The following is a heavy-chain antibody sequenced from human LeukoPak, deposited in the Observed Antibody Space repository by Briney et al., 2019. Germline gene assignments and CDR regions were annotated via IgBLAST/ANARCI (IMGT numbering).Heavy chain of an antibody. CDR2: ISSSSSYI. CDR3: ARGGTYYYDSSGYYYLD. V-gene: IGHV3-21*01. CDR1: GFTFSSYS. Sequence: GGPLRLSCAASGFTFSSYSMNWVRQAPGKGLEWVSSISSSSSYIYYADSVKGRFTISRENAKNSLYLQMNSLRAEDTAVYYCARGGTYYYDSSGYYYLDWGQGTLVTVSS. D-gene: IGHD3-22*01. J-gene: IGHJ4*02.